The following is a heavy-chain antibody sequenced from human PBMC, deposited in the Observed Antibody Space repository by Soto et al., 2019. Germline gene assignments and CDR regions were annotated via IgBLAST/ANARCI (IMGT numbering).Heavy chain of an antibody. V-gene: IGHV1-18*01. CDR3: ARDVGYCSSTSCPQYHYYYYGMDV. J-gene: IGHJ6*02. Sequence: GASVKVSCKASGYTFTSYGISWVRQAPGQGLEWMGWISAYNGNTNYAQKLQGRVTMTTDTSTSTAYMELRSLRSDDTAVYYCARDVGYCSSTSCPQYHYYYYGMDVWGQWTTVTVSS. CDR2: ISAYNGNT. CDR1: GYTFTSYG. D-gene: IGHD2-2*01.